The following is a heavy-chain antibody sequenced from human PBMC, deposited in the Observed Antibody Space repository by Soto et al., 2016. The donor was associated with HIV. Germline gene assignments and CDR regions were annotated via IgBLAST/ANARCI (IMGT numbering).Heavy chain of an antibody. J-gene: IGHJ4*02. V-gene: IGHV3-30*18. D-gene: IGHD6-19*01. Sequence: VQLVESGGGVVQPGRSLRLSCAASGFTFSSYGMHWVRQAPGKGLEWVAVIWYDGTNKYYADSVKGRFTISRDNSKDTLYLQMNSLRAEDTAMYYCAKDQAWGYEQWLAYYFDYWGQGTLVTVSS. CDR3: AKDQAWGYEQWLAYYFDY. CDR2: IWYDGTNK. CDR1: GFTFSSYG.